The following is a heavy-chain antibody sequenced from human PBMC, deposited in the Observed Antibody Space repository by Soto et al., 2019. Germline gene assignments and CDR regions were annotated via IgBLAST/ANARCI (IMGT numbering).Heavy chain of an antibody. D-gene: IGHD3-3*01. J-gene: IGHJ4*02. V-gene: IGHV3-23*01. CDR2: ISGSGGST. CDR1: GFTFSSYA. CDR3: AINCSVYYTPLDY. Sequence: EVQLLESGGGLVQPGGSLRLSCAASGFTFSSYAMSWFRQAHGKGLEWVSAISGSGGSTYYADSVKGRFTISRDNSKNTGYVQMNSLRTEDTAVYYCAINCSVYYTPLDYWGQGTLVTVSS.